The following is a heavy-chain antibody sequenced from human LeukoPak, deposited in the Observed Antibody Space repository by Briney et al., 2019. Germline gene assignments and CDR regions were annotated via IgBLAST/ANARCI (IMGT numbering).Heavy chain of an antibody. J-gene: IGHJ4*02. CDR2: IQDDGAKT. CDR1: GFTFNTYP. CDR3: ATQTRTLVVVISPLDY. D-gene: IGHD3-22*01. Sequence: GGSLRLSCSASGFTFNTYPKHCVGQAPGKGLEWVALIQDDGAKTNYADSVRGRFTISRDNSRSTVYLQMNSLKPDDTAVYYCATQTRTLVVVISPLDYWGQEALVTVSS. V-gene: IGHV3-30*02.